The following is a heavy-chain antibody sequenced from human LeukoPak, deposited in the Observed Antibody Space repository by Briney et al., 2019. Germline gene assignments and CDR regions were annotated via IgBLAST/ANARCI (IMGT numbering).Heavy chain of an antibody. CDR3: ARSRAFNSGAFDP. J-gene: IGHJ5*02. CDR1: GASVSSASY. CDR2: IYNGVNT. Sequence: SETLSLTCTVSGASVSSASYWTWIRQPPGKGVEWIAHIYNGVNTNYNPSLKSRVTISVDTSKNQFSLRLNSVTAADTAVYYCARSRAFNSGAFDPWGRGSLVTVSS. D-gene: IGHD1-26*01. V-gene: IGHV4-61*01.